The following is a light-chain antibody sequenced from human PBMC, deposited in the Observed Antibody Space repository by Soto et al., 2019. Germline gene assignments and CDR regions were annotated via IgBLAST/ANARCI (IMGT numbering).Light chain of an antibody. CDR1: QSGTSRY. CDR2: GAS. V-gene: IGKV3-20*01. Sequence: NLLTQSSGTLSLSPGERATLSCRVSQSGTSRYLAWYQQKPGQAPRLLIFGASIRDSGVTDRFSGSGSGTDFTLTISRLEAENSAVYYCQPYGSSPGTFGQGTKVDIK. CDR3: QPYGSSPGT. J-gene: IGKJ1*01.